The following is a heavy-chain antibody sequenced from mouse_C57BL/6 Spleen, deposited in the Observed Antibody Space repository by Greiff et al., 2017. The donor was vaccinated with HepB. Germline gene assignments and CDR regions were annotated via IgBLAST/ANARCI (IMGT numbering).Heavy chain of an antibody. CDR1: GYTFTNYW. V-gene: IGHV1-63*01. J-gene: IGHJ1*03. CDR3: ARRGGTPAYFDV. CDR2: IYPGGGYT. Sequence: VQLQQSGAELVRPGTSVKMSCKASGYTFTNYWIGWAKQRPGHGLEWIGDIYPGGGYTNYNEKVKGKATLTADKSSSTAYMQFSSLTSEDSAIYYCARRGGTPAYFDVWGTGTTVTVSS.